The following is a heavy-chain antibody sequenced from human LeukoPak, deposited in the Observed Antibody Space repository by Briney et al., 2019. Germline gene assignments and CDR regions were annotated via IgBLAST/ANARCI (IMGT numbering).Heavy chain of an antibody. J-gene: IGHJ6*02. Sequence: SETLSLTCTASGGSISSYYWSWIRQPPGKGLEWIGYIYYSGSTNYNPSLKSRVTISVDTSKSQFSLKLSSVTAADTAVYYCARHVPTYYDILTGTYGMDVWGQGTTVTVSS. CDR3: ARHVPTYYDILTGTYGMDV. V-gene: IGHV4-59*08. D-gene: IGHD3-9*01. CDR1: GGSISSYY. CDR2: IYYSGST.